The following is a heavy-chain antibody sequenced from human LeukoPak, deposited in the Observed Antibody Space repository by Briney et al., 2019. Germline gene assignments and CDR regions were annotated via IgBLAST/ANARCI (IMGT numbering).Heavy chain of an antibody. CDR2: INPNSGGT. J-gene: IGHJ4*02. CDR3: AVISHCSGGSCYSEDY. V-gene: IGHV1-2*02. D-gene: IGHD2-15*01. Sequence: ASVKVSCKASGYTFTGYYMHWVRQAPGQGLEWMGCINPNSGGTNYAQKFQGRVTMTRDTSISTAYMELSRLRSDDTAVYYCAVISHCSGGSCYSEDYWGQGTLVTVSS. CDR1: GYTFTGYY.